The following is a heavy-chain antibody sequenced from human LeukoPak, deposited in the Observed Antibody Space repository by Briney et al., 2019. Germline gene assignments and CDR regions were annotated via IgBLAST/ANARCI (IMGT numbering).Heavy chain of an antibody. J-gene: IGHJ4*02. D-gene: IGHD2-15*01. CDR2: IKSDGSTR. CDR1: GFTFSDYW. Sequence: GGSLRLSCAASGFTFSDYWMHWVRQAPGKGLVWVSRIKSDGSTRNYADSVKGRVTISRDNAKNTLYLQMNSLRPEDTAIYFCASSVVAALDYRGQGILVTVSS. CDR3: ASSVVAALDY. V-gene: IGHV3-74*01.